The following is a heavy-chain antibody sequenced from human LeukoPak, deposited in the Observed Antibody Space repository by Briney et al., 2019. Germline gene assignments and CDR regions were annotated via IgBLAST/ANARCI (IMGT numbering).Heavy chain of an antibody. V-gene: IGHV3-30-3*01. CDR2: ISYDGSNK. J-gene: IGHJ3*02. CDR3: ARRITMIVVVLDAFDI. CDR1: GFTFSSYA. Sequence: PGGSLRLSCAASGFTFSSYAMNWVRRAPGKGLEWVAVISYDGSNKYYADSVKGRFTISRDNSNNTLYLQMNSLRAEDTAVYYCARRITMIVVVLDAFDIWGQGTMVTVSS. D-gene: IGHD3-22*01.